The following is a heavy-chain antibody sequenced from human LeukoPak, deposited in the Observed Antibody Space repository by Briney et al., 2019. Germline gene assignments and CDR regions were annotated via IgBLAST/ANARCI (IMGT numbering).Heavy chain of an antibody. CDR1: GYKFNSYA. CDR3: ARGPHNRGGRFSWFDP. J-gene: IGHJ5*02. CDR2: ISADGGAT. Sequence: GASLRLSCAASGYKFNSYAMVWVRQAPGDRLEWVSGISADGGATYYVDSVKGRFTISRDNSKRTLYLQMNGLRAEDTAFYYCARGPHNRGGRFSWFDPWGQGTLVTVSS. V-gene: IGHV3-23*01. D-gene: IGHD2-15*01.